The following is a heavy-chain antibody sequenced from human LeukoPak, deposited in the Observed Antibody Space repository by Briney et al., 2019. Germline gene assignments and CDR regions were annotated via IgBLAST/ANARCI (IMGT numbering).Heavy chain of an antibody. CDR3: ANHGGSRSPGYFYYYMDV. CDR1: GFTFSSYG. D-gene: IGHD3-16*01. Sequence: PTGGSLRLSCAASGFTFSSYGMSWVRQAPGKGLEWVSSTTGSGGSTYYADSVKGRFTISRDNSKNTLYLQMNSLGAADTAVYYCANHGGSRSPGYFYYYMDVWGKGTTVTVS. J-gene: IGHJ6*03. V-gene: IGHV3-23*01. CDR2: TTGSGGST.